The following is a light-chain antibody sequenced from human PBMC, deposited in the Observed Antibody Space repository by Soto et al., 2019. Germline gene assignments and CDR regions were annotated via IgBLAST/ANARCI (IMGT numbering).Light chain of an antibody. V-gene: IGKV3-15*01. Sequence: EIEMTQSPATLSLSPGERATLYCWASQSVSSNLAWYQQKPGQAPRLLIYGASTRATGIPARFSGSGSGTEFTLTISSLQSEDFAVYYCQQYNNWPPLTFGGGTKVEIK. J-gene: IGKJ4*01. CDR3: QQYNNWPPLT. CDR1: QSVSSN. CDR2: GAS.